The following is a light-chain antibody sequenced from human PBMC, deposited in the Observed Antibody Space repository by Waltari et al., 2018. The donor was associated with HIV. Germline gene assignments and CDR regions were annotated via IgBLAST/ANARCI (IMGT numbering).Light chain of an antibody. Sequence: DIQMTQSPSTLSASVGDRVTITCRASQSISSWLAWYQQKPGKAPKLLIYKASSLESGVPSRFSGSGSGKEFTLTISSLQPDDFATYYCQQYNSWYTFGQGTKLEIK. V-gene: IGKV1-5*03. J-gene: IGKJ2*01. CDR2: KAS. CDR3: QQYNSWYT. CDR1: QSISSW.